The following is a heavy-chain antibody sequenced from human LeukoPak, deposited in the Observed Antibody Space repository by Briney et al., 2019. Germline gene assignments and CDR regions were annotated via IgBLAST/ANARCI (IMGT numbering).Heavy chain of an antibody. J-gene: IGHJ4*02. Sequence: ASVKVSCKASGYTFTSYGISWVRQAPGQGREWMGWISAYNDNTNYAQKLQGRVTMTTDTSTSTAYMELRSLRSDDTAVYYCARGGGYSSSWYTLSYFDYWGQGTLVTVSS. CDR1: GYTFTSYG. D-gene: IGHD6-13*01. CDR3: ARGGGYSSSWYTLSYFDY. CDR2: ISAYNDNT. V-gene: IGHV1-18*01.